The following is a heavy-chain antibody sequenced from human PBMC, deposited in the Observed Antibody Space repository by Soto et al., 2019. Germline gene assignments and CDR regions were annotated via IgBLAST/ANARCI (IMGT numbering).Heavy chain of an antibody. J-gene: IGHJ6*02. V-gene: IGHV1-2*02. D-gene: IGHD6-19*01. CDR2: IHPNTGGT. Sequence: QVQLVQSGAEVRKPGDSVKVSCKASGYPYTNSYMHWVRQATGQGLEWMGWIHPNTGGTNYAQKFQGRVTMTRDTSVSTVYMELNRLTSDDTAIYFCASDFRTRGWFRQAGNFAMDVWGQGTTVTVS. CDR3: ASDFRTRGWFRQAGNFAMDV. CDR1: GYPYTNSY.